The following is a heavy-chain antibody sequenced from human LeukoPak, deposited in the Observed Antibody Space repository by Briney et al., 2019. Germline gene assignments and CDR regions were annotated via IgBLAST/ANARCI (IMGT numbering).Heavy chain of an antibody. V-gene: IGHV3-30*18. J-gene: IGHJ4*02. Sequence: QSGGSLRLSCAASGFTFSSYGMHWVRQAPGKGLELVAVISYDGSNKYYADSVKGRFTISRDNSKNTLYLQMNSLRAEDTAVYYCAKDSSPYGSGRSQLYWGQGTLVTVSS. CDR2: ISYDGSNK. CDR1: GFTFSSYG. D-gene: IGHD3-10*01. CDR3: AKDSSPYGSGRSQLY.